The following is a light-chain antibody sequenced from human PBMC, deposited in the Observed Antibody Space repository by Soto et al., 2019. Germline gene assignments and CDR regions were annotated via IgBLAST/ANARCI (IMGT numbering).Light chain of an antibody. CDR2: GAS. J-gene: IGKJ1*01. V-gene: IGKV3-15*01. Sequence: VVTQSPATLSVFPGETATLSCRASQSVSSDLAWYQQRPGQAPRLLIYGASTRATGIPARFRGSGSGTEFRLTISSLQSEDFATYYCQQYNTWHPKMAFGRGTKVENK. CDR1: QSVSSD. CDR3: QQYNTWHPKMA.